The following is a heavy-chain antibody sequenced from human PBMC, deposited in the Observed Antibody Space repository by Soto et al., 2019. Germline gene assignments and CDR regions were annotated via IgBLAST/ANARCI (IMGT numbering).Heavy chain of an antibody. V-gene: IGHV3-48*03. D-gene: IGHD6-13*01. CDR2: ISSSGSTI. Sequence: PGGSLRLSCAASGFTFSSYEMNWVRQAPGKGLEWVSYISSSGSTIYYADSVKGRFTISRDNAKNSLYLQMNSLRAEDTAVHYCARETHSSPFDPWGQGTLVTVSS. CDR3: ARETHSSPFDP. J-gene: IGHJ5*02. CDR1: GFTFSSYE.